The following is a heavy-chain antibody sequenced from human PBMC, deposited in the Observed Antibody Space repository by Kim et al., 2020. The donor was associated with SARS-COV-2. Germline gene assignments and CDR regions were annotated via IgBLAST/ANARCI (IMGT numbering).Heavy chain of an antibody. CDR3: AHRSSLVLETFFGVVIQGGFDP. CDR1: GFSLSTSGVG. V-gene: IGHV2-5*02. CDR2: IYWDDDK. J-gene: IGHJ5*02. Sequence: SGPTLVNPTQTLTLTCTFSGFSLSTSGVGVGWIRQPPGKALEWLALIYWDDDKRYSPSLKSRLTITKDTSKNQVVLTMTNMDPVDTATYYCAHRSSLVLETFFGVVIQGGFDPWGQGTLVTVSS. D-gene: IGHD3-3*01.